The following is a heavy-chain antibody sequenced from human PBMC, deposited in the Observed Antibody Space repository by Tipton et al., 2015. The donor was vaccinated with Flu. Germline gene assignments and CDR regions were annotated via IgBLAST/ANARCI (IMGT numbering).Heavy chain of an antibody. J-gene: IGHJ4*02. CDR1: GGSFSGYY. CDR2: INHSGST. CDR3: ARGPRGIQLWPTAIDY. D-gene: IGHD5-18*01. V-gene: IGHV4-34*01. Sequence: GLVKPSETLSLTCAVYGGSFSGYYWSWIRQPPGKGLEWIGEINHSGSTNYNPSLKSRVTISVDTSKNQFSLKLSSVTAADTAVYYCARGPRGIQLWPTAIDYWGQGTLVTVSS.